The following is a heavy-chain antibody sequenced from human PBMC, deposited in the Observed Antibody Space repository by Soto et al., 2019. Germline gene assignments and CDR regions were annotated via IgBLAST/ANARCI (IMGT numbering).Heavy chain of an antibody. V-gene: IGHV1-18*01. J-gene: IGHJ4*02. CDR3: ARGVGWEPLDY. CDR1: GYTFTSYG. Sequence: QVQLVQSGAEVKKPGASVKVSCKASGYTFTSYGLSWVRQAPGQVRDWMGWINAYDGHTKYSQKLQGRATMTTDTSTSTAYMELRSLRSDDTAVYYCARGVGWEPLDYWGQGTLVTVSS. D-gene: IGHD1-26*01. CDR2: INAYDGHT.